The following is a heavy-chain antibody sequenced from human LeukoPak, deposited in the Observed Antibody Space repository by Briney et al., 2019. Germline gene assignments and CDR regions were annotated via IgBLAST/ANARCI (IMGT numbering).Heavy chain of an antibody. CDR3: ARETCSGGSCYGVYDY. D-gene: IGHD2-15*01. V-gene: IGHV1-2*02. CDR2: INPNSGGT. CDR1: GYTFTGYY. J-gene: IGHJ4*02. Sequence: GASVTVSCKASGYTFTGYYMHWVRQAPGQGLEWMGWINPNSGGTNYAQKFQGRVTMTRDTSISTAYMELSRLRSDDTAVYYCARETCSGGSCYGVYDYWGQGTLVTVSS.